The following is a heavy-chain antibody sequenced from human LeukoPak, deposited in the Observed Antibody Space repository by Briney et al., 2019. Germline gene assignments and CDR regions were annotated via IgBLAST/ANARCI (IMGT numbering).Heavy chain of an antibody. CDR3: ARGVAVAGDFDY. CDR2: IIPIFGTA. D-gene: IGHD6-19*01. CDR1: GGTFSSYA. J-gene: IGHJ4*02. Sequence: GSSVKVSCKASGGTFSSYAISWVRQAPGQGLEGMGRIIPIFGTANYAQKFQGRVTITTDESTSTAYMELSSLRSEDTAVYYCARGVAVAGDFDYWGRGTLVTVSS. V-gene: IGHV1-69*05.